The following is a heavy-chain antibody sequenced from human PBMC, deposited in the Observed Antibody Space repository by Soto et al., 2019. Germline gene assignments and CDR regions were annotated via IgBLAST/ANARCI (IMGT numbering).Heavy chain of an antibody. Sequence: QVQLVESGGGVVQPGRSLRLSCAASGFTFSRYAMHWVRQAPGKGLEWVAVISYDGNNKYYADSVKGRFTISRDNSKNTLYLQMNSLRAEDTAVYYCARVDTPMDTSFDYWGQGTLVTVSS. J-gene: IGHJ4*02. CDR3: ARVDTPMDTSFDY. CDR2: ISYDGNNK. CDR1: GFTFSRYA. V-gene: IGHV3-30-3*01. D-gene: IGHD5-18*01.